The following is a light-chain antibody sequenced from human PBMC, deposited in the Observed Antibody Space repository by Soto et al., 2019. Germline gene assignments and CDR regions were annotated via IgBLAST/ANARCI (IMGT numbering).Light chain of an antibody. CDR2: DNN. V-gene: IGLV1-51*01. CDR1: SSNIGLNY. J-gene: IGLJ1*01. Sequence: QSALTQPPSVSAAPGQKVTISCSGRSSNIGLNYVSWYQQLPGLAPKLLIYDNNKRPSGIPDRFSGSKSGTSATLDITGLQTAAEADYYCGTWDNNLSVLYVFGNGTKVTVL. CDR3: GTWDNNLSVLYV.